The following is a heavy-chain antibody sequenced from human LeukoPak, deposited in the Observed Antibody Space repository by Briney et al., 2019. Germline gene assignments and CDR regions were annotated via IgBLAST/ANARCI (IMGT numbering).Heavy chain of an antibody. CDR2: IWYDGSNK. CDR3: ARGQEYDYVWGSSYDYFDY. V-gene: IGHV3-33*01. J-gene: IGHJ4*02. D-gene: IGHD3-16*01. Sequence: TGRSLRLSCAASGFTFSSYGMHWVRHAPGKGLEWVAVIWYDGSNKYYADSVKGRFTISRDNSKNTLYLQMNSLRAEDTAVYYCARGQEYDYVWGSSYDYFDYWGQGTLVTVSS. CDR1: GFTFSSYG.